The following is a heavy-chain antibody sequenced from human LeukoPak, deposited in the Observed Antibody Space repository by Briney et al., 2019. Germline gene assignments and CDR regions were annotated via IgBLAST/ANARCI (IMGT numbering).Heavy chain of an antibody. CDR3: ARAIPSGSSGSGACDY. J-gene: IGHJ4*02. V-gene: IGHV1-69*06. D-gene: IGHD6-19*01. CDR1: GGTYSSYA. CDR2: IIPIFGTA. Sequence: SVKVSCKASGGTYSSYAISWVRQAPGQGLEWMGGIIPIFGTANYAQKFQGRVTITADKSTSTAYMELSSLRSEDTAVYYCARAIPSGSSGSGACDYWGQGTLVTVSS.